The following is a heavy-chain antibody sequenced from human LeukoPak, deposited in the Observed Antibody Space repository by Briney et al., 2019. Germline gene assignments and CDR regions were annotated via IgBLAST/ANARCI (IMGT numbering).Heavy chain of an antibody. Sequence: GASVKVSCKASGGTFSSYAISWVRQAPGQGLERMGGIIPIFGTANYAQKFQGRVTITADESTSTAYMELSSLRSEDTAVYYCARAYYDFWSGYRKYYFDYWGQGTLVTVSS. V-gene: IGHV1-69*01. CDR1: GGTFSSYA. D-gene: IGHD3-3*01. CDR3: ARAYYDFWSGYRKYYFDY. J-gene: IGHJ4*02. CDR2: IIPIFGTA.